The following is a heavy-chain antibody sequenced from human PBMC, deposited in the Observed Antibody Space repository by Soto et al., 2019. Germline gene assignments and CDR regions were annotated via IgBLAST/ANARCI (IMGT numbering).Heavy chain of an antibody. D-gene: IGHD3-22*01. CDR3: ARAFFYQGSDSRGYYFDAFDF. CDR1: GYTFTSSG. J-gene: IGHJ3*01. Sequence: QVQLVQSGAEVKKPGASVKVSCKASGYTFTSSGMSWVRQAPGQGLEWMGWISAHTGSSEYAQRFQGRVTMTTDRSTSTAYMELRSLRSDDTVVYYCARAFFYQGSDSRGYYFDAFDFWGPGTLVTVSS. CDR2: ISAHTGSS. V-gene: IGHV1-18*01.